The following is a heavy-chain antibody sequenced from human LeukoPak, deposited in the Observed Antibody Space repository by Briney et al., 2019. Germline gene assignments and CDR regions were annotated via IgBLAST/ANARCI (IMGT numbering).Heavy chain of an antibody. J-gene: IGHJ3*02. CDR1: GVSISSYY. CDR3: ARDFLDGDNAFDI. Sequence: SETLSLTCAVSGVSISSYYWSWIRQSAGKGLELIGRIYSSGNTNYNPSLKRRVTMSVDSSKHQFSLKLSSVTAADTAVYYCARDFLDGDNAFDIWGQGTMVTVSS. V-gene: IGHV4-4*07. D-gene: IGHD3/OR15-3a*01. CDR2: IYSSGNT.